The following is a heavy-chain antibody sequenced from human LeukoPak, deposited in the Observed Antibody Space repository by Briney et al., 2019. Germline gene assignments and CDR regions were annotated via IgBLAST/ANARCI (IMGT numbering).Heavy chain of an antibody. CDR2: IYYSGST. D-gene: IGHD3-10*01. V-gene: IGHV4-59*01. Sequence: SETLSLTCTVSGGSISSYYWSWIRQPPGKGLEWIGYIYYSGSTNYNPSLKSRVTISVDTSKNQFSLMLSSVTAADTAVYYCARDGSTGLDYWGQGTLVTVSS. CDR1: GGSISSYY. CDR3: ARDGSTGLDY. J-gene: IGHJ4*02.